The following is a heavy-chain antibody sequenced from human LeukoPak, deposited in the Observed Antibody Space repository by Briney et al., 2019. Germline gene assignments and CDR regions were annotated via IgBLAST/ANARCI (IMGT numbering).Heavy chain of an antibody. Sequence: GSSVKVSCKASGGTFSSYAISWVRQAPGQGLEWMGRIIPILGIANYAQKFQGRVTITADKSTSTAYVELSSLRSEDTAVYYCARDKALTTLADYWGQGTLVTVSS. CDR1: GGTFSSYA. D-gene: IGHD4-11*01. CDR3: ARDKALTTLADY. V-gene: IGHV1-69*04. CDR2: IIPILGIA. J-gene: IGHJ4*02.